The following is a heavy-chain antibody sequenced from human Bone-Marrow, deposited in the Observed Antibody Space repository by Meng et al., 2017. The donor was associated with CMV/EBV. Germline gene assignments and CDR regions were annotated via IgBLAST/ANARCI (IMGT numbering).Heavy chain of an antibody. CDR3: ARDPPDSSGYFDY. V-gene: IGHV3-21*01. J-gene: IGHJ4*02. D-gene: IGHD3-22*01. CDR2: ISSSSSYI. Sequence: GESLKISCAASGFTFSSYSMNWVRQAPGKGLEWVSSISSSSSYIYYADSVKGRFTISRDNAKNSLYLQMNSLRAEDTAVYYCARDPPDSSGYFDYWGQGTLVTVYS. CDR1: GFTFSSYS.